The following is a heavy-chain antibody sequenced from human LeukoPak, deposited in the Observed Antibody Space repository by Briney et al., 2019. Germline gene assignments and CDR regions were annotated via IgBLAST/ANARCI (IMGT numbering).Heavy chain of an antibody. CDR3: ARVVYSNYESGLDY. J-gene: IGHJ4*02. D-gene: IGHD4-11*01. V-gene: IGHV3-48*04. CDR2: ITYSSSTI. Sequence: GGSLRLSCAASGFTFSSYSMTWVRQAPGKGLEWVSYITYSSSTIYYADSVKGRFTISRDNAKNSLYLQMNSLRAEDTAVYYCARVVYSNYESGLDYWGQGTLVTVSS. CDR1: GFTFSSYS.